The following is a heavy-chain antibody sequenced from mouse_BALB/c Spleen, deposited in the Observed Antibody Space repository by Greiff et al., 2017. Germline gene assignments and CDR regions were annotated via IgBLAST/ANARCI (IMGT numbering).Heavy chain of an antibody. D-gene: IGHD1-1*01. CDR2: ISSSGGST. V-gene: IGHV5-12-1*01. CDR3: ARHEGSRFFDY. J-gene: IGHJ2*01. Sequence: EVHLVESGGGLVKPGGSLKLSCAASGFAFSSYDMSWVRQTPEKRLEWVAYISSSGGSTYYPDTVKGRFTISRDNAKNTLYLQMSSLKSEDTAMYYCARHEGSRFFDYWGQGTTLTVSS. CDR1: GFAFSSYD.